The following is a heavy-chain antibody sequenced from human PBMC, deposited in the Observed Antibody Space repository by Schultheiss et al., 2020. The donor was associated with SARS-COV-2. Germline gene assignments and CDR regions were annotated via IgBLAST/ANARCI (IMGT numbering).Heavy chain of an antibody. J-gene: IGHJ6*02. D-gene: IGHD1-1*01. CDR3: ASWRYYYYGMDV. Sequence: GGSLRLSCAASGFTVSSNYMSWVRQAPGKGLEWVSVIYSGGSTYYADSVKGRFTISRDNSKNTLYLQMNSLRAEDTAVYYCASWRYYYYGMDVWGQGTTVTVSS. CDR1: GFTVSSNY. CDR2: IYSGGST. V-gene: IGHV3-66*01.